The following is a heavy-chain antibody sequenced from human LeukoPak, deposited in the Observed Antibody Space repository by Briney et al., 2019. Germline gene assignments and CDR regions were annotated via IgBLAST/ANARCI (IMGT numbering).Heavy chain of an antibody. V-gene: IGHV3-7*01. CDR2: IKQDGSEI. Sequence: GGSLRLSCAASGFTFNNYWMSWVRQAPGKDLEWVGNIKQDGSEIDFADSLKGRFTISRDNAKNSLYLQMNSLRAEDTAAYYCARIGYSSSSFDYWGPGTLVTVSS. CDR1: GFTFNNYW. D-gene: IGHD6-6*01. CDR3: ARIGYSSSSFDY. J-gene: IGHJ4*02.